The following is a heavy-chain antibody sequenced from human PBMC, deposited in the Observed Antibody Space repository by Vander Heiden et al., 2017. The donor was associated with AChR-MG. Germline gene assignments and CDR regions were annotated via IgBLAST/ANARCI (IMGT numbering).Heavy chain of an antibody. J-gene: IGHJ5*02. Sequence: QVQLVQSGAEVKKPGSSVKVSCKAYGGTFSSYAISWVRQAPGQVLEWMGGIIPIFGTANYAQKVQGRVTITADESTSTAYMELRSMRSEATAVYYCAKEGCRWSGPRFDPWGHVTLVTISS. D-gene: IGHD3-3*01. V-gene: IGHV1-69*01. CDR1: GGTFSSYA. CDR3: AKEGCRWSGPRFDP. CDR2: IIPIFGTA.